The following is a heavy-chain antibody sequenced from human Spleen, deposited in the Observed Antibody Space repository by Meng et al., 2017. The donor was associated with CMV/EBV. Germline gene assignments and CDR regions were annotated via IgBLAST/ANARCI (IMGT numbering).Heavy chain of an antibody. CDR1: GYTFSSHD. V-gene: IGHV1-18*01. Sequence: SGYTFSSHDITWVRQAPGQGLEWMGWMSAYTGDTNYAQKLQGRVTMTTDTSTSTAYMELRSLTSDDTAVYYCARGRSPKYYFYGMDVWGQGTTVTVSS. CDR3: ARGRSPKYYFYGMDV. CDR2: MSAYTGDT. J-gene: IGHJ6*02.